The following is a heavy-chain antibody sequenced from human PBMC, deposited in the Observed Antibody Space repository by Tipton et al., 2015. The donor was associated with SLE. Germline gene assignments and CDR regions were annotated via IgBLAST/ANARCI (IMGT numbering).Heavy chain of an antibody. CDR3: AKDPGPVEMTLTGPPDF. Sequence: SLRLSRAASGFTFSSYAMHWVRQAPGKGLEWVALIWDDGSDKYYADSVRGRFTISRDNSKNTLYLQMDSLRAEDTAVYYCAKDPGPVEMTLTGPPDFWGQGTPVTVSS. CDR1: GFTFSSYA. V-gene: IGHV3-33*06. D-gene: IGHD3-9*01. J-gene: IGHJ4*02. CDR2: IWDDGSDK.